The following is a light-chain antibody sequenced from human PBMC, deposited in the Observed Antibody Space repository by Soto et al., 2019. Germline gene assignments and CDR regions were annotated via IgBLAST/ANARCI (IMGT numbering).Light chain of an antibody. Sequence: DIQMTPSPSSLSASVGDRVTITCQASQDIDRYLNWYQQKPGKAPKLLITDAFRLETGVPPRFTGNGYGSDSTLTIPSLQPEHTGAYDSQQYESLASFGPATKVDL. CDR1: QDIDRY. V-gene: IGKV1-33*01. CDR2: DAF. J-gene: IGKJ3*01. CDR3: QQYESLAS.